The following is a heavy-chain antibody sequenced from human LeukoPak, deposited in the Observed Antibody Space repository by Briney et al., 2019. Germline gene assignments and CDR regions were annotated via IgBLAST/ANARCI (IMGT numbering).Heavy chain of an antibody. J-gene: IGHJ4*02. CDR2: ISDIGSI. V-gene: IGHV4-59*08. Sequence: SETLSLTCTVSGGSLSSYYWSWIRQPPGKGLEWIAYISDIGSINYNPSLKSRVTISLDTSKNQLSLKLRSVTAADTAVYYCAGHHPRNTVDFWGQGTLVTVSS. CDR3: AGHHPRNTVDF. D-gene: IGHD2-8*02. CDR1: GGSLSSYY.